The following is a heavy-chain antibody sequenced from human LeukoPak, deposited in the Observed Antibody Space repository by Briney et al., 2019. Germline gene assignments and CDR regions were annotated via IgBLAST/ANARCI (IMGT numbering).Heavy chain of an antibody. CDR3: ARDAWRDDRYYDILTDY. J-gene: IGHJ4*02. CDR2: IYYSGST. D-gene: IGHD3-9*01. V-gene: IGHV4-39*07. CDR1: GGSISSSSYY. Sequence: EASETLSLTCTVSGGSISSSSYYWGWIRQPPGKGLEWIGSIYYSGSTYYNPSLKSRVTISVDTSKNQFSLKLSSVTAADTAVYYCARDAWRDDRYYDILTDYWGQGTLVTVSS.